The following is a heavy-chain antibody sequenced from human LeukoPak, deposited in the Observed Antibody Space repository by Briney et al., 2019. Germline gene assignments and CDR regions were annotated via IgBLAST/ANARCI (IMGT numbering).Heavy chain of an antibody. J-gene: IGHJ4*02. Sequence: ASVKVSCKASGYTFTSYYIHWVRQAPGQGLEWMGWISAYNGNTNYAQKLQGRVTMTTDTSTSTAYMELRSLRSDDTAVYYCARDKIHAPFDYWGQGTLVTVSS. CDR2: ISAYNGNT. V-gene: IGHV1-18*04. CDR1: GYTFTSYY. CDR3: ARDKIHAPFDY.